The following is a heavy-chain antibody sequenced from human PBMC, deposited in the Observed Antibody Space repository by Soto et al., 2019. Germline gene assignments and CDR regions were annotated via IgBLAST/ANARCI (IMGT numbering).Heavy chain of an antibody. Sequence: ASVKVSCKGFGYSFMKYGINWVRQAPGQGLEWVGWISPYSGYTHSAQKFHGRLTLTTDTAASTAYMELRILRYADTALYYCAREASVLIPAAKPSRFDSWGQGTLVTVSS. CDR1: GYSFMKYG. J-gene: IGHJ4*02. CDR3: AREASVLIPAAKPSRFDS. V-gene: IGHV1-18*01. CDR2: ISPYSGYT. D-gene: IGHD2-2*01.